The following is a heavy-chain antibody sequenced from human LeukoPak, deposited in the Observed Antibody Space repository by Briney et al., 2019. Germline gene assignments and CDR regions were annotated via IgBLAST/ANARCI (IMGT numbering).Heavy chain of an antibody. CDR3: ARGPRWDPNFDY. Sequence: ASVKVSCKASGFRFTGYWMHWVRQAPGQGLEWMGIIDPSGHITNSAQKFQGRLTMTRDTSISTAYMELSRLRSDDTAVYYCARGPRWDPNFDYWGQGTLVTVSS. V-gene: IGHV1-46*01. J-gene: IGHJ4*02. CDR1: GFRFTGYW. CDR2: IDPSGHIT. D-gene: IGHD1-26*01.